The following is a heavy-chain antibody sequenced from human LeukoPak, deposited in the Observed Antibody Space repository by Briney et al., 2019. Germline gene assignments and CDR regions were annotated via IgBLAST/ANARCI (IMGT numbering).Heavy chain of an antibody. V-gene: IGHV3-7*01. CDR1: GFTFSDYY. CDR2: IKQDGSEK. D-gene: IGHD3-10*01. J-gene: IGHJ4*02. CDR3: ARAEGSGSYLDY. Sequence: GGSLRLSCAASGFTFSDYYMSWIRQAPGKGLEWVANIKQDGSEKYYVDSVKGRFTISRDNAKNSLYLQMNSLRAEDTAVYYCARAEGSGSYLDYWGQGTLVTVSS.